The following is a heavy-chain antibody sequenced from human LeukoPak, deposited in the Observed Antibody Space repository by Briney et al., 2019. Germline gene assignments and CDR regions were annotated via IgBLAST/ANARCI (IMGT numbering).Heavy chain of an antibody. CDR3: ATRRKVVTRDAFDI. CDR1: GYTLTELS. CDR2: FDPEDGET. D-gene: IGHD4-23*01. J-gene: IGHJ3*02. V-gene: IGHV1-24*01. Sequence: ASVKVSCKVSGYTLTELSMHWVRQAPGKGLEWMGGFDPEDGETIYAQKFQGRVTMTEDTSTDTAYMELSSLRSEDTAVYYCATRRKVVTRDAFDIWGQGTMVTVSS.